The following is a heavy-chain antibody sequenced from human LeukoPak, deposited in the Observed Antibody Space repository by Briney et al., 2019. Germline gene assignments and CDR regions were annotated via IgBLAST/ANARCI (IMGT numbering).Heavy chain of an antibody. V-gene: IGHV3-66*01. CDR3: AKDGGDIVVVPAAK. CDR2: IYSGGST. J-gene: IGHJ4*02. CDR1: GFTVSSNY. Sequence: GVLRLSCAASGFTVSSNYMSWVRQAPGKGLEWVSVIYSGGSTYYADSVKGRFTISRDNSKNTLYLQMNSLRAEDTAVYYCAKDGGDIVVVPAAKWGQGTLVTVSS. D-gene: IGHD2-2*01.